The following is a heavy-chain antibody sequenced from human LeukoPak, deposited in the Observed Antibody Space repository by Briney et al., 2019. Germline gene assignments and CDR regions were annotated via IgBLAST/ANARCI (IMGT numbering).Heavy chain of an antibody. CDR2: ISAGTGVT. J-gene: IGHJ5*02. V-gene: IGHV3-23*01. CDR3: ARDVLDVAAAGWGRPLDR. Sequence: PGGSLRLSCAASGFTFSLYAMTWVRQAPGKGLEWVSQISAGTGVTYYAQSVRGRFTISRDDSKSTLYLHMSGLRGEDTAVYYCARDVLDVAAAGWGRPLDRGGQGTRVTVSS. CDR1: GFTFSLYA. D-gene: IGHD6-13*01.